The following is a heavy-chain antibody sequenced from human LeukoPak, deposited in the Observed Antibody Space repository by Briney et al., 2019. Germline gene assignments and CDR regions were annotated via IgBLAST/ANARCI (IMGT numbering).Heavy chain of an antibody. CDR2: INHSGST. D-gene: IGHD3-3*01. J-gene: IGHJ3*02. CDR3: ARGCHYDFWSGYYGNDAFDI. Sequence: SETLSLTCAVYGGSFSGYYWSWIRQPPGKGLEWIGEINHSGSTNYNPSLKSRVTISVDTSKNQFSLKLSSVTAADTAVYYCARGCHYDFWSGYYGNDAFDIWGQGTMVPVSS. CDR1: GGSFSGYY. V-gene: IGHV4-34*01.